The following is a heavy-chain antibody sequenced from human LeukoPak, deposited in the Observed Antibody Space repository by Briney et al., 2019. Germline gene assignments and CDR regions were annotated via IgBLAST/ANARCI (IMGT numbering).Heavy chain of an antibody. D-gene: IGHD2-21*02. CDR2: ISGSGGST. CDR1: GGSISSSSYY. CDR3: AKDLIYCGGDCYWHRLFDY. V-gene: IGHV3-23*01. J-gene: IGHJ4*02. Sequence: ETLSLTCTVSGGSISSSSYYWGWIRQPPGKGLEWVSAISGSGGSTYYADSVKGRFTISRDNSKNTLYLQMNSLRAEDTAVYYCAKDLIYCGGDCYWHRLFDYWGQGTLVTVSS.